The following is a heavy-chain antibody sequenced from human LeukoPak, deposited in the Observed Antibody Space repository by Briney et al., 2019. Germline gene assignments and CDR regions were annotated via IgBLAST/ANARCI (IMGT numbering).Heavy chain of an antibody. D-gene: IGHD2-21*02. CDR1: GFTFSSYA. CDR2: ISGSGGST. CDR3: AKRAYCGGDCYLDY. V-gene: IGHV3-23*01. J-gene: IGHJ4*02. Sequence: GGSLRLSCAASGFTFSSYAMSWVRQAPGKGLEWVAAISGSGGSTYYADSVKGRFTISRDNSKNTLYLQMNSLRAEDTAVYYSAKRAYCGGDCYLDYWAQGTLVTVS.